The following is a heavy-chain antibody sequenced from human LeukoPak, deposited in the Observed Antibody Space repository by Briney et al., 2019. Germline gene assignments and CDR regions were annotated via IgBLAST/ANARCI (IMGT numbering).Heavy chain of an antibody. J-gene: IGHJ4*02. CDR1: DYTFDSYG. V-gene: IGHV1-18*01. Sequence: GASVRVSCKASDYTFDSYGITWVRQAPGQRLEWLGWVSADNGATEFGQKVQGRVTLTTDTSTNTAYMELRSLRSDDTAVYYCVTPLPHYCSGTNCPLRYWGQGTLVTVSS. CDR2: VSADNGAT. CDR3: VTPLPHYCSGTNCPLRY. D-gene: IGHD2-2*01.